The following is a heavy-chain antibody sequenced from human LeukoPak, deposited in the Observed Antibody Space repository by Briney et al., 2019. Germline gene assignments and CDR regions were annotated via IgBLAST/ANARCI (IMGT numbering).Heavy chain of an antibody. D-gene: IGHD4-17*01. CDR1: GGSISSSSYY. CDR2: IYYSGST. Sequence: SETLSLTCTVSGGSISSSSYYWGWIRQPPGKGLEWIGSIYYSGSTYYNPSLKGRVTISVDMSKNQFSLKLSSVTAADTAVYYCASLDDYGNWFDPWGQGTLVTVSS. J-gene: IGHJ5*02. V-gene: IGHV4-39*01. CDR3: ASLDDYGNWFDP.